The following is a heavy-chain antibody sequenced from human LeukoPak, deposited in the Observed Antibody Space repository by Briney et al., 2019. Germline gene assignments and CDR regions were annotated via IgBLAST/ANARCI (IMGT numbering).Heavy chain of an antibody. J-gene: IGHJ6*03. CDR2: ISSSGSTI. V-gene: IGHV3-48*03. D-gene: IGHD6-19*01. Sequence: GGSLRLSCAASGFTFSSYEMNWVRQAPGKGLEWVSYISSSGSTIYYADSVKGRFTISRDNAKNSLYLQMNSLRAEDTAVYYCARAGYSSGWYAYYYYYMDVWGKGTTVTISS. CDR3: ARAGYSSGWYAYYYYYMDV. CDR1: GFTFSSYE.